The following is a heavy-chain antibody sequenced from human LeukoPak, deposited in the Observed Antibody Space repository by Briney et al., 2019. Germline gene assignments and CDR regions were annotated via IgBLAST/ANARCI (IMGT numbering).Heavy chain of an antibody. D-gene: IGHD3-22*01. Sequence: ASVKVSCKASGYTFTGYYMHWVRQAPGQGLEWMGWINPNSGGTNYAQKLQGRVTMTRDTSVSTAYMELSRLRSDDTAVYYCARMGDYYDSSGYQAPNYYFDYWGRGTLVTVSS. CDR1: GYTFTGYY. J-gene: IGHJ4*02. V-gene: IGHV1-2*02. CDR3: ARMGDYYDSSGYQAPNYYFDY. CDR2: INPNSGGT.